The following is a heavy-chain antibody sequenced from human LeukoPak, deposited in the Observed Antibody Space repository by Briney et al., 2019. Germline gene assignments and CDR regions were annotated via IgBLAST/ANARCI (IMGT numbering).Heavy chain of an antibody. V-gene: IGHV3-30*02. CDR3: AKDLQMATMREYYFDY. CDR1: GFTFRSYG. Sequence: QSGGSLRLSYAASGFTFRSYGMHWVRQPPGKGREGVAFIRYDGGNKYYADSVKGRFTISRDNSKNTLYLQMNSLRAEDTAVYYCAKDLQMATMREYYFDYWGQGTLVTVSS. D-gene: IGHD5-24*01. J-gene: IGHJ4*02. CDR2: IRYDGGNK.